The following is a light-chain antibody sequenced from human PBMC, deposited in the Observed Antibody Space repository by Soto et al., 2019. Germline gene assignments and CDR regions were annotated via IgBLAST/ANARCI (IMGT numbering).Light chain of an antibody. V-gene: IGLV2-14*01. CDR1: SSDVGGYNY. J-gene: IGLJ1*01. CDR2: DVS. Sequence: LTQPASVSGSPGQSITISCTGTSSDVGGYNYVSWYQQHPGKAPKLMIYDVSNRPSGVSNRFSGSKSGNTASLTISGLQAEDEAEYYCSSYASSGTRVFGTGTKVTVL. CDR3: SSYASSGTRV.